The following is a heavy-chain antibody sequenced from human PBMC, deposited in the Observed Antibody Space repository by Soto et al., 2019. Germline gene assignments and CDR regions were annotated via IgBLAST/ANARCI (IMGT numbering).Heavy chain of an antibody. V-gene: IGHV1-69*13. CDR3: ARHHSRPVYYYGMDV. CDR1: GGTFSNYA. CDR2: IIPIFGTS. D-gene: IGHD6-6*01. Sequence: SVKVSCKASGGTFSNYAISWVRQAPGQGLEWMGGIIPIFGTSNHAQKFQGRVTITADESTSTAFLELSSLRSEDTAVYYCARHHSRPVYYYGMDVWGQGTTVTVSS. J-gene: IGHJ6*02.